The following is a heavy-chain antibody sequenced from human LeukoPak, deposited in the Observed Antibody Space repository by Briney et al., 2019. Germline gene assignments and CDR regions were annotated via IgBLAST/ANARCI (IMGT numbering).Heavy chain of an antibody. CDR2: ISYDGNSE. CDR1: GFTFSGSS. J-gene: IGHJ4*02. Sequence: GGSLRLSCTVSGFTFSGSSMHWLRQAPGQGLEWVATISYDGNSEYYRDSVKGRFAVSRVNSKNTLYLQMQSLRHEDTAVYFCARPGDSPFDHWGQGTQVTVSS. CDR3: ARPGDSPFDH. V-gene: IGHV3-30*09. D-gene: IGHD5-18*01.